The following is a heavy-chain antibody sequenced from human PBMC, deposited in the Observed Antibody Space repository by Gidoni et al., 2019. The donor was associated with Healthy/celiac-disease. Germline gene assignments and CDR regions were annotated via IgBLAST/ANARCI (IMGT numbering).Heavy chain of an antibody. D-gene: IGHD6-13*01. CDR1: GFTFSDYY. CDR3: ARDQAGSSSWYEVVDY. Sequence: QVQLVASGGGLVKPGGSLRLSCAASGFTFSDYYMSWVRQAPGKGLEWVSYISSSSSYTNHADSVKGRFTISRDNAKNSLYLQMNSLRAEDTAVYYCARDQAGSSSWYEVVDYWGQGTLVTVSS. J-gene: IGHJ4*02. CDR2: ISSSSSYT. V-gene: IGHV3-11*05.